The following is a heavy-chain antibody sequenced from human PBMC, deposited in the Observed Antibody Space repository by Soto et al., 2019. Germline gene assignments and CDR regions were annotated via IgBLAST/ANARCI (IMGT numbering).Heavy chain of an antibody. D-gene: IGHD6-19*01. CDR1: GFTFRSYA. CDR2: ISSGGGST. CDR3: AKTVEMAAIRPFDY. V-gene: IGHV3-23*01. J-gene: IGHJ4*02. Sequence: EVQLLESGGGLVQPGGSLRLSCAASGFTFRSYAMTWVRQPPGKGLEWVSAISSGGGSTYYADSVRGRFTIPRDKAKNTLYLQLNTLRAEDTAVYYCAKTVEMAAIRPFDYGGQGTVVSVSS.